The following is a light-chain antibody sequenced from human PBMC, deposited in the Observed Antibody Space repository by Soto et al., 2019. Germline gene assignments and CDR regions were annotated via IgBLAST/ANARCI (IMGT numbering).Light chain of an antibody. CDR2: EVS. CDR1: SSDVGGYNY. CDR3: SSYTISSTLVV. J-gene: IGLJ2*01. Sequence: QSALTQPASVSGSPGQSITISCIGTSSDVGGYNYVSWYQQHPGKAPKLMIYEVSNRPSGLSNRFSGSKSGNTASLTISGLQAEDEDDYYCSSYTISSTLVVFGGGTKLTVL. V-gene: IGLV2-14*01.